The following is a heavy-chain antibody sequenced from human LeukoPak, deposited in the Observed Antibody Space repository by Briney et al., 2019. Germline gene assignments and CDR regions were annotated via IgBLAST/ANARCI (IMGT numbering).Heavy chain of an antibody. CDR3: SRSPSTAYYFDY. D-gene: IGHD6-6*01. J-gene: IGHJ4*02. CDR1: GFTFSSYA. V-gene: IGHV3-49*04. CDR2: IRVKAYGGTT. Sequence: SGGSLRLSCAASGFTFSSYAMSWVRQAPEKGLEWVGFIRVKAYGGTTEYAASVKGRFTISRDDSKSIAYLQVNSLKTEDTAVYYCSRSPSTAYYFDYWGQGTLVTVSS.